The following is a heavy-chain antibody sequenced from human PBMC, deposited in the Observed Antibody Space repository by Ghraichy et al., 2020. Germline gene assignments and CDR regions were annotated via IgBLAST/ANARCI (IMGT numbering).Heavy chain of an antibody. D-gene: IGHD4-17*01. CDR2: IWYDGSNK. Sequence: GGSLRLSCAASGFTFSSYGMHWVRQAPDKGLEWVAVIWYDGSNKYYADSVKGRFTISRDNSKNTLYLQMNSLRAEDTAVYYCARGHGAQRGWFDPWGQGTLVTVSS. J-gene: IGHJ5*02. CDR1: GFTFSSYG. V-gene: IGHV3-33*01. CDR3: ARGHGAQRGWFDP.